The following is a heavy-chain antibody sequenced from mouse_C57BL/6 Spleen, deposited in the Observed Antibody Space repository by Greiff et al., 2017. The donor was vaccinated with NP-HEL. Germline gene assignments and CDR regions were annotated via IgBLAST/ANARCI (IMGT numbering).Heavy chain of an antibody. CDR2: ISSGSSTI. V-gene: IGHV5-17*01. D-gene: IGHD4-1*01. J-gene: IGHJ4*01. CDR1: GFTFSDYG. Sequence: VQLKESGGGLVKPGGSLKLSCAASGFTFSDYGMHWVRQAPEKGLEWVAYISSGSSTIYYADTVKGRFTISRDNAKNTLFLQMTSLRSEDTAMYYCANWDGNYYAMDYWGQGTSVTVSS. CDR3: ANWDGNYYAMDY.